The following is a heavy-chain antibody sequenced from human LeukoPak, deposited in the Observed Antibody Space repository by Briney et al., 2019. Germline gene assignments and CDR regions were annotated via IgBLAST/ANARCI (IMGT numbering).Heavy chain of an antibody. CDR2: IYYSGST. V-gene: IGHV4-59*01. Sequence: PSETLSLTCTVSGGSISSYYWSWIRQPPGKGLEWIGYIYYSGSTNYNPSLESRVTISIDTSKNQFSLKLTSVTAADTVVYYCARGTGGWYFDLWGRGTLVTVSS. CDR1: GGSISSYY. J-gene: IGHJ2*01. D-gene: IGHD1/OR15-1a*01. CDR3: ARGTGGWYFDL.